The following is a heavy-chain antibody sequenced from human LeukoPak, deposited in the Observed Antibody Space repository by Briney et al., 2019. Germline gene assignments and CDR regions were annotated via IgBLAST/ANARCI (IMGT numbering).Heavy chain of an antibody. V-gene: IGHV1-46*01. J-gene: IGHJ3*02. D-gene: IGHD5-12*01. CDR2: INPSGGST. CDR1: GYSFAGHY. CDR3: ARDTLRRGYSGYDLEASDAFDI. Sequence: GASVKVSCKASGYSFAGHYMHWVRQAPGQGLEWMGIINPSGGSTSYAQKFQGRVTMTRDTSTSTVYMELSSLRSEDTAVYYCARDTLRRGYSGYDLEASDAFDIWGQGTMVTVSS.